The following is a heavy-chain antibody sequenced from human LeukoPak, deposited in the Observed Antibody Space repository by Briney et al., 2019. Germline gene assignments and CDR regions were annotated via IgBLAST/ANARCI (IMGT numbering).Heavy chain of an antibody. D-gene: IGHD6-13*01. CDR1: GGSFSGYY. J-gene: IGHJ3*02. CDR2: INHSGST. V-gene: IGHV4-34*01. Sequence: SETLSLTCAVYGGSFSGYYWSWSRQPPGKGLEWIGEINHSGSTNYNPSLKSRVTISVDTSKNQFSLKPSSVTAADTAVYYCARERRAAADAFDIWGQGTMVTVSS. CDR3: ARERRAAADAFDI.